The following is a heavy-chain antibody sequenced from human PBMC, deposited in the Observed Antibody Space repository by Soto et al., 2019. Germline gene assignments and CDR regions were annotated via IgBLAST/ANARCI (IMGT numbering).Heavy chain of an antibody. Sequence: QVQLQESGPGLVKPSQTLSLTCTVSGGSISSGGYYWNWIRQHPGKGLEWIGYISYTGSTYYNPSPKSRVTLAVHTSKNQFSLKLTAVTAADTAVYYCARVIGYSYGQPYDCDYCGQGTLVTVSS. CDR1: GGSISSGGYY. D-gene: IGHD5-18*01. J-gene: IGHJ4*02. CDR2: ISYTGST. V-gene: IGHV4-31*03. CDR3: ARVIGYSYGQPYDCDY.